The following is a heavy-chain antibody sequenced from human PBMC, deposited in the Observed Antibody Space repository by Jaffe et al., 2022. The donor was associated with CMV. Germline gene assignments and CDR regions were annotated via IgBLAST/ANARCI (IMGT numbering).Heavy chain of an antibody. V-gene: IGHV3-49*04. J-gene: IGHJ4*02. CDR1: GFTFGDYA. CDR2: IRSKAYGGTT. Sequence: EVQLVESGGGLVQPGRSLRLSCTASGFTFGDYAMSWVRQAPGKGLEWVGFIRSKAYGGTTEYAASVKGRFTISRDDSKSIAYLQMNSLKTEDTAVYYCTRERPLSSPDFDWIPYYFDYWGQGTLVTVSS. CDR3: TRERPLSSPDFDWIPYYFDY. D-gene: IGHD3-9*01.